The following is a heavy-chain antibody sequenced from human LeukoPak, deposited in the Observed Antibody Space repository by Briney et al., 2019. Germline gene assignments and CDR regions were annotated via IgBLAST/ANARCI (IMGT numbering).Heavy chain of an antibody. J-gene: IGHJ3*02. CDR1: GFTFSDHY. Sequence: GGSLRLSCAASGFTFSDHYMNWVRQAPGKGLEWVGRIRDKANSYTTEYAASVKGTFTISRDDSKNSMYLQINSLRTEDTALYYCARERWRSGSYHDAFDIWGQGTMVTVSS. V-gene: IGHV3-72*01. CDR3: ARERWRSGSYHDAFDI. CDR2: IRDKANSYTT. D-gene: IGHD1-26*01.